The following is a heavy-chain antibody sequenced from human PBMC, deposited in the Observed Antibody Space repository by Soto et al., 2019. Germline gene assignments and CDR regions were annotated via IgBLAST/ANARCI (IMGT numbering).Heavy chain of an antibody. Sequence: PSETLSLTCAVYGGSFSGYYWSWIRQPPGKGLEWIGEINHSGSTNYNPSLKSRVTISVDTSKNQFSLKLSSVTAADTAVYYCARAGYDYIWGSYRSRGYFDYWGQGTLVTVSS. V-gene: IGHV4-34*01. J-gene: IGHJ4*02. CDR3: ARAGYDYIWGSYRSRGYFDY. D-gene: IGHD3-16*02. CDR2: INHSGST. CDR1: GGSFSGYY.